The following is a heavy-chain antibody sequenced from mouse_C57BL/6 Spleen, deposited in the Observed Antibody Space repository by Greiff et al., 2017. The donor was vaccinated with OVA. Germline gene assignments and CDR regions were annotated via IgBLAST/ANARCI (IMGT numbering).Heavy chain of an antibody. CDR3: TTTYYGSSYWYVDV. CDR2: IDPENGDT. J-gene: IGHJ1*03. Sequence: VQLQQSGAELVRPGASVKLSCTASGFNIKDDYMHWVKQRPEQGLEWIGWIDPENGDTDYASKFQGKATITADTSSNTAYLQLSSLTSEDTAVYYCTTTYYGSSYWYVDVWGTGTTVTVSS. D-gene: IGHD1-1*01. CDR1: GFNIKDDY. V-gene: IGHV14-4*01.